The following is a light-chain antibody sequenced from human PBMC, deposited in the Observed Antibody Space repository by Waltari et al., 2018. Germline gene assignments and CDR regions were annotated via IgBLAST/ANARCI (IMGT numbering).Light chain of an antibody. J-gene: IGLJ1*01. V-gene: IGLV3-1*01. Sequence: SFELTQPPSVSVSAGQTATISCSGDKLGDRYTSWYQQKPGQSPVVVIYQDKKRPSGIPERCSGYTSCNTVTLTISGTQATDEADYYCQTWDSSSNFVFGTGTTVSVL. CDR3: QTWDSSSNFV. CDR2: QDK. CDR1: KLGDRY.